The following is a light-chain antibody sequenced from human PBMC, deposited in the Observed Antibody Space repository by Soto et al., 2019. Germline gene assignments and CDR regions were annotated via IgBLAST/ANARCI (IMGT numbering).Light chain of an antibody. CDR1: QSISSW. Sequence: DIQMTHSPSTLSATVLYRVTITFLASQSISSWLAWYQQKPGKAPKLLIYDASSLESGVPSRFSGSGSGTEFTLTISSLQPDDLASYYCQHYDHYPITFGQGTRLENK. J-gene: IGKJ5*01. V-gene: IGKV1-5*01. CDR2: DAS. CDR3: QHYDHYPIT.